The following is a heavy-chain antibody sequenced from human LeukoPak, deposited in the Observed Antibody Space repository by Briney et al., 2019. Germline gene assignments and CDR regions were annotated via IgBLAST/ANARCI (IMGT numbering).Heavy chain of an antibody. J-gene: IGHJ4*02. CDR1: GFTFSTFH. V-gene: IGHV3-48*01. Sequence: GGSLRLSCTASGFTFSTFHMHWVRQAPGKGLEWVSYINYHSQPTYYADSVKGRFTISRDNAKSSLYLQLNDLRAEDTAVYYCVRGEATGYFDYWGQGTLVTVSS. D-gene: IGHD5-12*01. CDR2: INYHSQPT. CDR3: VRGEATGYFDY.